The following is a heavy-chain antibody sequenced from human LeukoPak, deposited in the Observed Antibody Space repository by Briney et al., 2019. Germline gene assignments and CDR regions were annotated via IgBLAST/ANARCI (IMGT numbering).Heavy chain of an antibody. CDR2: TNHSGST. CDR3: ARLGVAVANRHFDY. D-gene: IGHD6-19*01. J-gene: IGHJ4*02. V-gene: IGHV4-34*01. Sequence: SETLSLTCAVYGGSFSGYYWSWIRQPPGKGLEWIGETNHSGSTNYNPSLKSRVTISVDTSKNQFSLKLSSVTAADTAVYYCARLGVAVANRHFDYWGQGTLVTVSS. CDR1: GGSFSGYY.